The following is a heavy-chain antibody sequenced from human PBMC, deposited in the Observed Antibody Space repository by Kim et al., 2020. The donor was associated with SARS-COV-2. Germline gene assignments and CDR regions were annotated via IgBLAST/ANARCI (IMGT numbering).Heavy chain of an antibody. D-gene: IGHD5-12*01. V-gene: IGHV3-23*01. J-gene: IGHJ6*02. CDR2: ISGSGGST. Sequence: GGSLRLSCAASGFTFSSYAMSWVRQAPGKGLEWVSAISGSGGSTYYADSVKGRFTISRDNSKNTLYLQMNSLRAEDTAVYYCAKGGWLPLDYYGMDVWGQGTTVTVSS. CDR1: GFTFSSYA. CDR3: AKGGWLPLDYYGMDV.